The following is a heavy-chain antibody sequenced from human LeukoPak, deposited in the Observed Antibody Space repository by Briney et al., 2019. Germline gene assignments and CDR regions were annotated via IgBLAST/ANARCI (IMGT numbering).Heavy chain of an antibody. CDR3: ARDDYSNYVGFDY. Sequence: ASVKVSCKASGYTFTGYYIHWVRQAPGQGLEWMGWINPNSGVTNSAQKFQGRVTMTRGTSIGTAYMELSRLGSDDTAVYYCARDDYSNYVGFDYWGQGTLVTVSS. CDR1: GYTFTGYY. V-gene: IGHV1-2*02. CDR2: INPNSGVT. J-gene: IGHJ4*02. D-gene: IGHD4-11*01.